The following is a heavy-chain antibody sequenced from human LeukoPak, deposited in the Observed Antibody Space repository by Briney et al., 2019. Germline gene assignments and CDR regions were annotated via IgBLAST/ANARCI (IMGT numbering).Heavy chain of an antibody. CDR1: GFTFHDYA. J-gene: IGHJ4*02. CDR2: ISWNSGII. Sequence: PGGSLRLSCAASGFTFHDYAMHWVRQAPGKGLERVSGISWNSGIIGYADSVKGRFTTSRDNAKNSLYLQMNSLRPEDTALYYCTKDSVAMVTTSDYWGQGTLVTVSS. D-gene: IGHD5-18*01. CDR3: TKDSVAMVTTSDY. V-gene: IGHV3-9*01.